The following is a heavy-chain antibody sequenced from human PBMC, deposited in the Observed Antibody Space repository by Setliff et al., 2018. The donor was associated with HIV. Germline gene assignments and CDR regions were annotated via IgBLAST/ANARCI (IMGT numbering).Heavy chain of an antibody. Sequence: GSLRLSCAASGFTFSSYAMTWVRQAPGEGLEYVSAISGSGGVTYYADSVKGRFTISRDKSKNTLYLQVNSLRAADTAVYYCAKGYTYFDYWGQGTPVTVSS. J-gene: IGHJ4*02. CDR2: ISGSGGVT. CDR3: AKGYTYFDY. V-gene: IGHV3-23*01. D-gene: IGHD1-1*01. CDR1: GFTFSSYA.